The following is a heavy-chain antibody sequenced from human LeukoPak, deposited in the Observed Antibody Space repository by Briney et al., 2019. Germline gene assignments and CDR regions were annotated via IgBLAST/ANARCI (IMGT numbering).Heavy chain of an antibody. D-gene: IGHD6-13*01. Sequence: GGSLRLSCAASGFTFSSYAMSWVRQAPGKGLEWVSAISGSGGSTYYADSVKGRFTISRDNSKNTLYLQMNSLRAEDTAVYYCAKDGGLGYSSSWYVDYWGQGTLVTVSS. CDR3: AKDGGLGYSSSWYVDY. V-gene: IGHV3-23*01. CDR2: ISGSGGST. CDR1: GFTFSSYA. J-gene: IGHJ4*02.